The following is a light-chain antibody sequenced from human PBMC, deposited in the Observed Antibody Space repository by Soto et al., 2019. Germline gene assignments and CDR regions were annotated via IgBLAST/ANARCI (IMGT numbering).Light chain of an antibody. CDR3: CSYAGSYTYV. V-gene: IGLV2-11*01. J-gene: IGLJ1*01. Sequence: HFVLTQPRPGSGAPGQPATISCTGTSSVVGGYNYVSWYQQHPGKAPKLMIYDVSKRPSGVPDRFSGSKSGNTASLTISGLQAEDEADYYCCSYAGSYTYVFGTGTKVTVL. CDR1: SSVVGGYNY. CDR2: DVS.